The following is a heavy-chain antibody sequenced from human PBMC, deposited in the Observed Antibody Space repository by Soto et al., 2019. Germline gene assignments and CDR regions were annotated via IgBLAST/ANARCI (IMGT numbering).Heavy chain of an antibody. V-gene: IGHV4-39*01. Sequence: SETLSLTCTVSGGSIRTSSYYWGWVRRPPGKGLEWIGSIYYNGVTYSNPSLKSRVTMSVDTSRNQFSLKLSSVTAADTGAYYCARGGISHWDYFYYMDVWDRGTTVTVSS. J-gene: IGHJ6*03. CDR1: GGSIRTSSYY. CDR3: ARGGISHWDYFYYMDV. D-gene: IGHD2-21*01. CDR2: IYYNGVT.